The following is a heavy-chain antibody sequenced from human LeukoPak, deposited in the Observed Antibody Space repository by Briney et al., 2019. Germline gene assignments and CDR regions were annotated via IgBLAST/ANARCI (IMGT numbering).Heavy chain of an antibody. Sequence: GGSLRLSCAASGFTFSSYAMSWVRQAPGKGLEWVSAISGSGGSTYYADSVKGQFTISRDNSKNTLYLQMNSLRAEDTAVYYCARVGYSSGWVVWGQGTLVTVSS. J-gene: IGHJ4*02. CDR3: ARVGYSSGWVV. V-gene: IGHV3-23*01. CDR1: GFTFSSYA. D-gene: IGHD6-19*01. CDR2: ISGSGGST.